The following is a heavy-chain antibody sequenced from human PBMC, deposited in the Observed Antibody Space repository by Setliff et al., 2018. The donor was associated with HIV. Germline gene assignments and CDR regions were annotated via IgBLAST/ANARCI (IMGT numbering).Heavy chain of an antibody. Sequence: SETLSLTCTVSGDSLGRGSNYWSWIRQPAGKGLEWIGRSSSRGDTNYNPSLRSRVTIFLDRSKNQFSLKLTSVTAADTAVYYCARDLGDYYDGSHHYHRYFYGMDVWGQGTTVTVSS. J-gene: IGHJ6*02. CDR3: ARDLGDYYDGSHHYHRYFYGMDV. D-gene: IGHD3-22*01. CDR2: SSSRGDT. V-gene: IGHV4-61*02. CDR1: GDSLGRGSNY.